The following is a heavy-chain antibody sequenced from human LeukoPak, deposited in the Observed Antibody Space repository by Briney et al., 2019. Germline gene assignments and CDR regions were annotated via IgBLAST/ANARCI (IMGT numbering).Heavy chain of an antibody. J-gene: IGHJ4*02. V-gene: IGHV4-59*08. CDR3: ARVLFVGYSYGYRADYFDY. D-gene: IGHD5-18*01. Sequence: SETLSLTCTVSGGSISSYYWSWIRQPPGKGLEWIGYIYYSGSTYYNPSLKSRVTMSVDTSKNQFSLKLSSVTAADTAVYYCARVLFVGYSYGYRADYFDYWGQGTLVTVSS. CDR2: IYYSGST. CDR1: GGSISSYY.